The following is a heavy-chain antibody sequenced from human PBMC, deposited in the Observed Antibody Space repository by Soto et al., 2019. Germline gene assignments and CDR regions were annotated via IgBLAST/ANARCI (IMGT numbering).Heavy chain of an antibody. CDR3: ARGRLRQRSRDAFDI. D-gene: IGHD3-16*01. CDR1: GGSFSGYY. CDR2: INHSGST. V-gene: IGHV4-34*01. Sequence: QVQLQQWGAGLLKPSETLSLTCAVYGGSFSGYYWSWIRQPPGKGLEWIGEINHSGSTNYNPSLKCRVTISVDTSKNQFSLKLSSVTAADTAVYYCARGRLRQRSRDAFDIWGQGTMVTVSS. J-gene: IGHJ3*02.